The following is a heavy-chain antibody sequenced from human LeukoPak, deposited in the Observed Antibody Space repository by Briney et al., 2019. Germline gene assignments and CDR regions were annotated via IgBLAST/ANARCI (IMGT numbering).Heavy chain of an antibody. CDR1: GFTFSSYA. Sequence: GGSLRLSCAASGFTFSSYAMSWVRQAPGKGLEWVSAISGSGGSTYYADSVKGRFTISRDNSKNTLYLQMNSLRAEDTAVYYCAKDPLYDFWSGYPSARWFDPWGQGTLVTVSS. V-gene: IGHV3-23*01. CDR3: AKDPLYDFWSGYPSARWFDP. J-gene: IGHJ5*02. D-gene: IGHD3-3*01. CDR2: ISGSGGST.